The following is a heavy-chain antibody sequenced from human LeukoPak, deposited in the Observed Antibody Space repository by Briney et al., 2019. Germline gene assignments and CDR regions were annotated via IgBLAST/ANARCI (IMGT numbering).Heavy chain of an antibody. J-gene: IGHJ5*02. V-gene: IGHV4-61*02. D-gene: IGHD2-8*01. CDR3: AREGFGTNGVWAPSNWFDP. CDR1: GGSISSSNYY. Sequence: SGTLSLTCTVSGGSISSSNYYWSWIRQPAGKGLEWIGRIYTSGSTNYNPSLKSRVTMSVDTSKNQFSLKLSSVTAADTAVYYCAREGFGTNGVWAPSNWFDPWGQGTLVTVSS. CDR2: IYTSGST.